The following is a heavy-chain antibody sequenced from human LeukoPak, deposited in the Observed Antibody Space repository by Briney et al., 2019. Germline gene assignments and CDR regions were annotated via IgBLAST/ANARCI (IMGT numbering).Heavy chain of an antibody. CDR1: GGTFSSYA. CDR3: ARSCGGSCYSRDCSGWFHDAFDI. V-gene: IGHV1-69*01. D-gene: IGHD2-15*01. CDR2: IIPIFGTA. Sequence: SVKVSCKASGGTFSSYAISWVRQAPGQGLEWMGGIIPIFGTANYAQKFQGRVTITADESTSTAYMELSSLRSEDTAVYYCARSCGGSCYSRDCSGWFHDAFDIWGQGTMVTVSS. J-gene: IGHJ3*02.